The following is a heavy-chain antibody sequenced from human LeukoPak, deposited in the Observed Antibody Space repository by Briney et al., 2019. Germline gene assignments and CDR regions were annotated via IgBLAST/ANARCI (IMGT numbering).Heavy chain of an antibody. V-gene: IGHV1-18*01. CDR2: ISAYNGNT. Sequence: GGSVKVSCKASGYTFTSYGISWVRQAPGQGLEWMGCISAYNGNTNYAQKLQGRVTMTTDTSTSTAYMELRSLRSDDTAVYYCARVNYDFWSGYYHQNYYFDYWGQGTLVTVYS. CDR1: GYTFTSYG. CDR3: ARVNYDFWSGYYHQNYYFDY. D-gene: IGHD3-3*01. J-gene: IGHJ4*02.